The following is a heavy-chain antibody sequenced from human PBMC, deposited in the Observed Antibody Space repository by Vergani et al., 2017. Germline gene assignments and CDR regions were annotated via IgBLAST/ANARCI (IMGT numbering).Heavy chain of an antibody. CDR1: GFTFSTYA. V-gene: IGHV3-23*01. D-gene: IGHD2-2*01. J-gene: IGHJ6*03. Sequence: EVQLLESGGSLKQPGGSVRLSCAASGFTFSTYAMHWVRQAPGKGLEWVSALTGGGGSTYYADSFKGRFIISRDNSRDTLYLQMNSLRAEDTAVYYCARDGGYCSSTSCYYYYYMDVWGKGTTVTVSS. CDR3: ARDGGYCSSTSCYYYYYMDV. CDR2: LTGGGGST.